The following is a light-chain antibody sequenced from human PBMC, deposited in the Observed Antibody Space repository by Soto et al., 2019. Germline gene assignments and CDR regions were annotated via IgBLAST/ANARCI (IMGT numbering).Light chain of an antibody. J-gene: IGKJ3*01. V-gene: IGKV1-9*01. Sequence: DIQLTQSPSFLSASVGDRVTITCRASQDVSRYLAWYQQKPGKAPNLLIYAASTLRSGVPSRFSGSGSETEFTLTISSLQPEDFGTYYCQQLNNYVFAFGPGTKVDIK. CDR1: QDVSRY. CDR2: AAS. CDR3: QQLNNYVFA.